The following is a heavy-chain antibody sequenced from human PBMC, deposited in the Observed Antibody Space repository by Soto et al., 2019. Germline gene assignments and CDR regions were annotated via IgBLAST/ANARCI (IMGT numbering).Heavy chain of an antibody. CDR3: ARTHYCSGGSCFYYMDV. CDR2: IYYSGST. V-gene: IGHV4-31*03. D-gene: IGHD2-15*01. Sequence: QVQLQESGPGLVKPSQTLSLTCTVSGGSISSGGYYWSWIRQHPGKGLEWIGYIYYSGSTYYNPSLKSRLTISVDTSKNQFSLKLSSVTAADTAVYYCARTHYCSGGSCFYYMDVWGKGTTVTVSS. CDR1: GGSISSGGYY. J-gene: IGHJ6*03.